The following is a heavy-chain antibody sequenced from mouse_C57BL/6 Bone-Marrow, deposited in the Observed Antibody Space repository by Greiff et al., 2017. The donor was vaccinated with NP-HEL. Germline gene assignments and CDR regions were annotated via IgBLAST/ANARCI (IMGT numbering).Heavy chain of an antibody. CDR2: IYPGSGST. J-gene: IGHJ3*01. D-gene: IGHD1-1*02. CDR1: GYTFTSYW. Sequence: QVQLQQPGAELVKPGASVKMSCKASGYTFTSYWITWVKQRPGQGLEWIGDIYPGSGSTNYNEKFKGKATLTVDTSSSTAYMQLSSLTSEDSAVYNCARRWYPRDWFAYWGQGTLVTVSA. CDR3: ARRWYPRDWFAY. V-gene: IGHV1-55*01.